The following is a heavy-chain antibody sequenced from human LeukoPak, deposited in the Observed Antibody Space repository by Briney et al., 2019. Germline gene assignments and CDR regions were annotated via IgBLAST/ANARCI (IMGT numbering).Heavy chain of an antibody. CDR3: AREVENYDILTGPNWFDP. Sequence: SETLSLTCTVSGGSISSGSYYWSWIRQPAGKGLEWIGRIYTSGSTNYNPSLKSRVTISVDTSKSQFSLKLSSVTAADTAVYYCAREVENYDILTGPNWFDPWGQGTLVTVSS. D-gene: IGHD3-9*01. J-gene: IGHJ5*02. V-gene: IGHV4-61*02. CDR1: GGSISSGSYY. CDR2: IYTSGST.